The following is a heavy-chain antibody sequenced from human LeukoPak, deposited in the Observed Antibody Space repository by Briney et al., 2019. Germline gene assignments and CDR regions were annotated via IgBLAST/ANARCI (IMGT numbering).Heavy chain of an antibody. CDR3: ARDRFSYPNWFDP. D-gene: IGHD3-10*01. J-gene: IGHJ5*02. Sequence: GASVKVSCKASGYTFTDYFIHWVRPAPGQGLEWMGWINPNSGGTNSAQKFQGRVTMTRDTSISTAYMELSRLRSDDTAVYYCARDRFSYPNWFDPWGQGTLVTVSS. CDR1: GYTFTDYF. CDR2: INPNSGGT. V-gene: IGHV1-2*02.